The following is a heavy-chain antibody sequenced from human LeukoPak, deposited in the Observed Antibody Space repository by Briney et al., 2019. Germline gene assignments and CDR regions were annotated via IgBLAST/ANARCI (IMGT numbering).Heavy chain of an antibody. CDR3: ARGTYYYDSSGYSYYFDY. J-gene: IGHJ4*02. D-gene: IGHD3-22*01. CDR1: GGSISSGTYY. CDR2: IYYSGST. Sequence: SETLSLTCSVSGGSISSGTYYWGWIRQHPGKGLEWIGYIYYSGSTYYNPSLKSRVTISVDTSKNQFSLKLSSVTAADTAVYYCARGTYYYDSSGYSYYFDYWGQGTLVTVSS. V-gene: IGHV4-31*03.